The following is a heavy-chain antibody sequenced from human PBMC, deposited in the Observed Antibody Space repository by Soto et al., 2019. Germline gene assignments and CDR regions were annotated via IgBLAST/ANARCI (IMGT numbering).Heavy chain of an antibody. CDR1: GYIFTSHY. CDR2: INPTGGST. CDR3: ARKYSSSSPSDS. J-gene: IGHJ4*02. D-gene: IGHD6-6*01. Sequence: ASVKVCCKASGYIFTSHYMHWVRQAPGQGLEWMGVINPTGGSTSYAQKFQGRVTMTRDTSTSTVYVELSSLRSEDTAVYYCARKYSSSSPSDSWGQGTLVTVYS. V-gene: IGHV1-46*01.